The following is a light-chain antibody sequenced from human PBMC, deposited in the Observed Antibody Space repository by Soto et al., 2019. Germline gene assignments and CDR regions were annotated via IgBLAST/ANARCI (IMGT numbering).Light chain of an antibody. CDR3: QQYDTSPLT. J-gene: IGKJ4*01. CDR1: QSVSSSY. Sequence: EIVLTQSPGTLSLSPGERATLSCRASQSVSSSYLAWYQQKPGQAPRLLIYGASTRATGIPDRFSGSGSGTDFTLTISRLEPEDFAVYNCQQYDTSPLTFGGGTKVDIK. CDR2: GAS. V-gene: IGKV3-20*01.